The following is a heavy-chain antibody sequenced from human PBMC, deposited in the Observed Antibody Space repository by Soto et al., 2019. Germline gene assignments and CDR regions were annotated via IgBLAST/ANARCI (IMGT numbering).Heavy chain of an antibody. CDR2: MNPNSGGS. D-gene: IGHD1-7*01. Sequence: QVHLVQSGAEVKKPGASVKVSCMASGYNFITQNIHWVRQAPGLGLEWVGKMNPNSGGSDYAQEFQGRVTVTRDTSIPTVYMELTSLKSADTAVYYCARERPLNSPSDAVDRWAQGTMVIVSS. CDR3: ARERPLNSPSDAVDR. CDR1: GYNFITQN. V-gene: IGHV1-2*02. J-gene: IGHJ3*01.